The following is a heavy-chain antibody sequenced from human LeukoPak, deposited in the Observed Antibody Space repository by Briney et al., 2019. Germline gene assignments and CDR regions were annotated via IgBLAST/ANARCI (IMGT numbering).Heavy chain of an antibody. CDR3: ACAVVGKEDLDY. CDR2: ISHDGSTK. Sequence: QPERSLRLSCAASGFTFSIYAIHWVRQAPGKGLEWVAVISHDGSTKYYADSVRGRFTISRDNSKNTLYLQMDSLGAEDTAVYYCACAVVGKEDLDYWGQGTLVAVSS. J-gene: IGHJ4*02. V-gene: IGHV3-30*04. CDR1: GFTFSIYA. D-gene: IGHD6-19*01.